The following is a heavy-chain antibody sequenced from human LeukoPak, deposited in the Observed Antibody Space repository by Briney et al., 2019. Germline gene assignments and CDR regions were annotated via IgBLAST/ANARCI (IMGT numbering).Heavy chain of an antibody. J-gene: IGHJ3*02. Sequence: GASVKVSCKASGYTFTGYYMHWVRQAPGQGLEWMGWINPNSGGTNYAQKFQGRVTMTRDTSISTAYMELSRLRSDDTAVYYCARDRWRDSGSYSGAFDIWGQGTMVTVSS. CDR3: ARDRWRDSGSYSGAFDI. V-gene: IGHV1-2*02. CDR1: GYTFTGYY. D-gene: IGHD1-26*01. CDR2: INPNSGGT.